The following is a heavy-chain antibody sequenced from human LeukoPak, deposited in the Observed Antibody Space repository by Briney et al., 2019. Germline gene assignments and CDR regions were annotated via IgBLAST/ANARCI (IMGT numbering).Heavy chain of an antibody. D-gene: IGHD3-16*01. J-gene: IGHJ4*02. V-gene: IGHV3-30*18. CDR2: RSYDGSNK. Sequence: GGSLRLSCAASGFTFSSYGMHWVRQAPGKGLEWVAVRSYDGSNKYYADSVNGRFTISRDNSKNTLYMKMNSLRAEDTAVYYTAKGIAPYVWVSLFDYWGQGTLVTVSS. CDR1: GFTFSSYG. CDR3: AKGIAPYVWVSLFDY.